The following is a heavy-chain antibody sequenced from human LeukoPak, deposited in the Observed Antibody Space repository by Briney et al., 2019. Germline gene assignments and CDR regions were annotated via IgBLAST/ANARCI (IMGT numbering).Heavy chain of an antibody. CDR2: IYHSGST. V-gene: IGHV4-39*01. J-gene: IGHJ3*02. CDR1: LGCTSVSSYY. CDR3: ARWSYGALDI. Sequence: PSETLSLTSTVSLGCTSVSSYYTGWIRQPPGKGLEWIGIIYHSGSTHYNPSLKSRVTISVDTSNNQFSLKLNSVTAADTAVYYCARWSYGALDIWGQGTMVTVSS. D-gene: IGHD2-15*01.